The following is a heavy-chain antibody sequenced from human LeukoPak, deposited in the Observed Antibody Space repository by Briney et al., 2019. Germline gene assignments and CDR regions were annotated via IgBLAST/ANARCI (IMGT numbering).Heavy chain of an antibody. V-gene: IGHV1-2*02. CDR3: ARVAVTTAIRFDP. CDR1: GYTFTGYY. CDR2: INPNSGGT. J-gene: IGHJ5*02. D-gene: IGHD4-17*01. Sequence: ASVKVSCKASGYTFTGYYMHWVRQAPGQGLEWMGWINPNSGGTNYAQKFQGRVTMTRDTSISTAYMELSRLRSDDTAVYYCARVAVTTAIRFDPWGQGTLVTVSS.